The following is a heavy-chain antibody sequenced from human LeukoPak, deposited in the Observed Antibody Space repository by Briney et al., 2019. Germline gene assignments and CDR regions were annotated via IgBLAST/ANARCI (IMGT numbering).Heavy chain of an antibody. CDR2: IIPIFGTA. J-gene: IGHJ4*02. D-gene: IGHD4-17*01. V-gene: IGHV1-69*05. Sequence: EASVKVSCKASGGTFSSYGISWVRQAPGQGLELMGRIIPIFGTANYAQKFQARVTITTDESTSTAYMELSSLRFEDTAVYYCARDASYGDYSDYWGQGTLVTVPS. CDR1: GGTFSSYG. CDR3: ARDASYGDYSDY.